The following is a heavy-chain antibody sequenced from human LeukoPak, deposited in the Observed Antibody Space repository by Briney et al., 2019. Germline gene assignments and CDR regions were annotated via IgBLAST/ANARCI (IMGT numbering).Heavy chain of an antibody. Sequence: ASVKVSCKASGGTFSSYAISWVRQAPGQGLEWMGGIIPIFGTANYAQKFQGRVAITADESTSTAYMELSSLRSEDTAVYYCASSLYYYGSGSIGGPWGQGTLVTVSS. CDR3: ASSLYYYGSGSIGGP. V-gene: IGHV1-69*13. J-gene: IGHJ5*02. D-gene: IGHD3-10*01. CDR1: GGTFSSYA. CDR2: IIPIFGTA.